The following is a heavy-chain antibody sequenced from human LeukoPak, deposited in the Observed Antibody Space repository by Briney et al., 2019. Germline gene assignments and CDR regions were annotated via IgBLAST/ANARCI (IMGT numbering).Heavy chain of an antibody. J-gene: IGHJ5*02. Sequence: PSETLSLTCAVYDGSFSGYYWSWIRQPPGKGLEWIGEINHSGSTNYNPSLKSRVTISVDTSKNQFSLKLSPVTAADTAVYYCARGGPISSGWRKRGNWFDPWGQGTLVTVSS. V-gene: IGHV4-34*01. D-gene: IGHD6-19*01. CDR3: ARGGPISSGWRKRGNWFDP. CDR1: DGSFSGYY. CDR2: INHSGST.